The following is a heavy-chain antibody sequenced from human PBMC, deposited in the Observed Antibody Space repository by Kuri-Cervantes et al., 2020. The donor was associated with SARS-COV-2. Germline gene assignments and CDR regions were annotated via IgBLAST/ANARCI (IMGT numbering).Heavy chain of an antibody. J-gene: IGHJ6*02. D-gene: IGHD6-19*01. Sequence: SETLSLTCTVSGGSISSSISSSSYYWGWIRQPPGKGLEWIGSIYYSGSTYYNPSLKSRVTISVDTSKNQFSLKLSSVTAADTAVYYCAREGSGWYGEDYYYYGMDVWGQGTTVTVSS. CDR3: AREGSGWYGEDYYYYGMDV. CDR1: GGSISSSISSSSYY. CDR2: IYYSGST. V-gene: IGHV4-39*07.